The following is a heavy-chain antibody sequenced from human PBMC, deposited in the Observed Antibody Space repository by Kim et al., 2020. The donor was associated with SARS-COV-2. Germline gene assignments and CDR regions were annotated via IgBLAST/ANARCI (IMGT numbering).Heavy chain of an antibody. CDR3: AKGTEVVTATYFDY. V-gene: IGHV3-30*18. Sequence: GGSLRLSCAASGFTFSSYGMHWVRQAPGKGLEWVAVISYDGSNKYYADSVKGRFTIPRDNSKNTLYLQMNSLRAEDTAVYYCAKGTEVVTATYFDYWGQGTLVTVSS. J-gene: IGHJ4*02. CDR1: GFTFSSYG. D-gene: IGHD2-21*02. CDR2: ISYDGSNK.